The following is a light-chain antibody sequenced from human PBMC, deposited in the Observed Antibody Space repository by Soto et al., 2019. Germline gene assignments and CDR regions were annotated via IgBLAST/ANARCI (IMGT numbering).Light chain of an antibody. CDR3: QQYNKWPPIS. V-gene: IGKV3-15*01. CDR2: DTS. J-gene: IGKJ5*01. Sequence: EVMLTHSPATLSVYPGERATLSCRASQSVSIKLAWYQQKPGQAPRLLIYDTSTRATGIPARFSGSGSGTEFTLTISSLQYEDFAVYYCQQYNKWPPISFGQGTRLEIK. CDR1: QSVSIK.